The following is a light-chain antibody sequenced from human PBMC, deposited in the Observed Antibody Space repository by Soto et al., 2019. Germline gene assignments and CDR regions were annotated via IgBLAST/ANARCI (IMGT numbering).Light chain of an antibody. J-gene: IGLJ3*02. CDR2: GDS. V-gene: IGLV2-8*01. CDR3: SSYAGSNNWV. CDR1: SSDVGGYKY. Sequence: QSALTQPPSASGSPGQSVTISGTGTSSDVGGYKYVSWYQQHPGKAPKLMICGDSKRPSGVPDRFAGSKSGNTASLTVSGLQAEDEADYYCSSYAGSNNWVFGGGTKLTVL.